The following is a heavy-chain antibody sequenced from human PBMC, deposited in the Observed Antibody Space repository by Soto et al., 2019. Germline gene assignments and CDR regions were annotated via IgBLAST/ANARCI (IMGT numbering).Heavy chain of an antibody. CDR2: LSGSGETT. Sequence: EVQLFESGGGLVLPGESRRLSCAASGFAYNNYAMNWVRQAPGKGLEWVSSLSGSGETTYYADSVAGRFTISRDNSRNTLFLQMNSLSADDTAIYYCAKSSRHLTHKVPYYYFYGMDAWGQGTTVIVSS. V-gene: IGHV3-23*01. J-gene: IGHJ6*02. CDR1: GFAYNNYA. CDR3: AKSSRHLTHKVPYYYFYGMDA. D-gene: IGHD6-6*01.